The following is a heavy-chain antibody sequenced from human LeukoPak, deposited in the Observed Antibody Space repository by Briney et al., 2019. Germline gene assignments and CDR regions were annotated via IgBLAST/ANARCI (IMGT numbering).Heavy chain of an antibody. V-gene: IGHV1-2*02. CDR2: INPNSGGT. D-gene: IGHD2-15*01. J-gene: IGHJ5*02. CDR3: ARGYCSGGSSPARIDP. CDR1: GYTFTGYY. Sequence: GASVKVSCKASGYTFTGYYMHWVRQAPGQGLEWMGWINPNSGGTNYAQKFQGRVTMTRDTSISTAYMELSRLRSDDTAVYYCARGYCSGGSSPARIDPWGQGTLVTVSS.